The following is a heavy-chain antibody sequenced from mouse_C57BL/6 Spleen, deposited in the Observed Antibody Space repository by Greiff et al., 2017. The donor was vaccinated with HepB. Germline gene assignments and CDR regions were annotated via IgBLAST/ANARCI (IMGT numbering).Heavy chain of an antibody. V-gene: IGHV1-69*01. Sequence: QVQLQQSGAELVMPGASVKLSCKASGYTFTSYWMHWVKQRPGQGLEWIGEIDPSDSYTNYNQKFKGKSTLTVDKSSSTAYMQLSSLTSEDSAVYYCARSWYHGAMDHWGQGTSATGSS. CDR3: ARSWYHGAMDH. CDR1: GYTFTSYW. J-gene: IGHJ4*01. D-gene: IGHD1-1*02. CDR2: IDPSDSYT.